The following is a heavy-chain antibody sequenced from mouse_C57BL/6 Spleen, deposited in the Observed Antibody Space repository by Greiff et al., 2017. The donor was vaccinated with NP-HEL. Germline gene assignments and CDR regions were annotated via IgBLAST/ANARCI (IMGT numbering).Heavy chain of an antibody. Sequence: VKLVESGPGLVAPSQSLSITCTVSGFSLTSYAISWVRQPPGKGLEWLGVLWTGGGTNYNSALKSRLSISKDNSKSQVFVKMNSLQTDDTARYYCARRGGYSSYFDVWGTGTTVTVSS. CDR1: GFSLTSYA. J-gene: IGHJ1*03. V-gene: IGHV2-9-1*01. CDR2: LWTGGGT. D-gene: IGHD2-3*01. CDR3: ARRGGYSSYFDV.